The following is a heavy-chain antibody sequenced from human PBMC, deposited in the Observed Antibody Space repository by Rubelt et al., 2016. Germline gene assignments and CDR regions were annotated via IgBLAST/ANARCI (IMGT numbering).Heavy chain of an antibody. Sequence: PSLKSRVTISVDKSKNQFSLKLSSVTAADTAVYYCARTYYYDSSGYSDPLYYFDYWGQGTLLTVSS. J-gene: IGHJ4*02. CDR3: ARTYYYDSSGYSDPLYYFDY. D-gene: IGHD3-22*01. V-gene: IGHV4-4*02.